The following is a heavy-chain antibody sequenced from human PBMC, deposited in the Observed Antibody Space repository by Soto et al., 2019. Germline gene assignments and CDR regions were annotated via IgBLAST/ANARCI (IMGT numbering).Heavy chain of an antibody. J-gene: IGHJ5*02. CDR1: GGSIRSYC. Sequence: SETLSLTCTVSGGSIRSYCWTWIRQPPGKGLEWIGEINHSGSTNYNPSLKSRVTISVDTSKNQFPLKLSSVTAADTAVYYCARLHDYGDYAWWFDPWGQGTLVTVSS. CDR3: ARLHDYGDYAWWFDP. CDR2: INHSGST. D-gene: IGHD4-17*01. V-gene: IGHV4-34*01.